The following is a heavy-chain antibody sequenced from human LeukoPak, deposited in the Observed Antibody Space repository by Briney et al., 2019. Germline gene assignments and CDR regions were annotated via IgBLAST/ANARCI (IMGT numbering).Heavy chain of an antibody. Sequence: GGSLRLSCTTSGFTFASLGMHWVRQTPGKGLEWVAFVEHDGTTKYYADSVKGRFTISRDNSKNTLYLQMNSLRAEDTAVYYCARDSYGLDYWGQGTLVTVSS. D-gene: IGHD5-18*01. CDR2: VEHDGTTK. V-gene: IGHV3-30*19. J-gene: IGHJ4*02. CDR3: ARDSYGLDY. CDR1: GFTFASLG.